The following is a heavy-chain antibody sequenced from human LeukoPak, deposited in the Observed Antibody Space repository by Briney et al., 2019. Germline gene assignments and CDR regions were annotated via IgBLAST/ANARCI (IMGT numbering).Heavy chain of an antibody. D-gene: IGHD1-26*01. V-gene: IGHV3-7*03. Sequence: GGSLRLSCTASGFTFSSYWMSWVRQAPGKGLEWLAHIKPDESRIFYADSVKGRFAISRDNAKNSVYLQMNSLRAEDTAVYFCARLILWETSNAFDIWGQGTMVTVSS. CDR2: IKPDESRI. CDR3: ARLILWETSNAFDI. CDR1: GFTFSSYW. J-gene: IGHJ3*02.